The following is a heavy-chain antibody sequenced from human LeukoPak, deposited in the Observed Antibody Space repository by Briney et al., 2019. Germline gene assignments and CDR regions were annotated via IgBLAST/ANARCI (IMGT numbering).Heavy chain of an antibody. V-gene: IGHV1-46*01. CDR2: INPSDGAT. J-gene: IGHJ4*02. Sequence: ASVKVSCKASGYTFTMYYIHWVRQAPGQGLEWMGMINPSDGATTYAQRFQGRVTMTRNTSISTAYMELSSLRSEDTAVYYCARVSYYGSGRFVFWGQGTLVTVSS. CDR3: ARVSYYGSGRFVF. CDR1: GYTFTMYY. D-gene: IGHD3-10*01.